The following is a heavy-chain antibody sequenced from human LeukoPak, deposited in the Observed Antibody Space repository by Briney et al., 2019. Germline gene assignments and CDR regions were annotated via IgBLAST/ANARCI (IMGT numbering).Heavy chain of an antibody. D-gene: IGHD5-24*01. V-gene: IGHV3-74*01. CDR1: GFTFSSYV. J-gene: IGHJ4*02. CDR2: ISHDGFI. CDR3: ARDWVYKIDY. Sequence: GGSLRLSCETAGFTFSSYVMHWVRRTPGKGLVWVSRISHDGFISYADSVKGRFTISRDNAKNTLILQMNSLRAEDTAVCYCARDWVYKIDYWGRGTLVTVSS.